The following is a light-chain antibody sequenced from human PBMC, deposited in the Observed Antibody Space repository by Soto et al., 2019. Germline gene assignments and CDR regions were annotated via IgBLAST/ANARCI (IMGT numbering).Light chain of an antibody. Sequence: TQSPATLSLSPGERATLSCRASQSISSWLAWYQQQPGKAHKVLIFDASSLESGVQSRFSGSGSATEFTLTIRSLQPDDFATYYCKQYSTYPWTFGQGTKVDIK. V-gene: IGKV1-5*01. CDR1: QSISSW. J-gene: IGKJ1*01. CDR3: KQYSTYPWT. CDR2: DAS.